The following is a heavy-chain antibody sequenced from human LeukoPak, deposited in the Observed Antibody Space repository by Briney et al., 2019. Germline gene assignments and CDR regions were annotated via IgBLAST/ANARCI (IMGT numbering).Heavy chain of an antibody. Sequence: GGSLRLSCAASGFTFSSYAMSWVRQAPGKGLEWVSAISGSGGSTYYADSVKGRFTISRDNAKNTVYLQMNSLRAEDTAVFYCARSPRYCTSANCSYWGQGTLVTVSS. CDR1: GFTFSSYA. V-gene: IGHV3-23*01. D-gene: IGHD2-2*01. CDR2: ISGSGGST. CDR3: ARSPRYCTSANCSY. J-gene: IGHJ4*02.